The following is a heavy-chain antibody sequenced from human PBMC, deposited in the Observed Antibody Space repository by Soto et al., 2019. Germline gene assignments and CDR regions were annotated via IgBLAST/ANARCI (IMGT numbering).Heavy chain of an antibody. D-gene: IGHD2-21*01. CDR2: IIPIFGTA. V-gene: IGHV1-69*13. CDR1: GCTFSSYA. Sequence: SVKVSCKASGCTFSSYAISWVRQAPGQGLEWMGGIIPIFGTANYAQKFQGRVTITADESTSTAYMELSSLRSEDTAVYYCELGDDDPEECWGQGTRVMVSS. CDR3: ELGDDDPEEC. J-gene: IGHJ4*03.